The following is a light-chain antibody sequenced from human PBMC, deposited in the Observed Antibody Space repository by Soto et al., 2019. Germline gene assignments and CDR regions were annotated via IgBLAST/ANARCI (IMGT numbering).Light chain of an antibody. V-gene: IGLV1-47*02. Sequence: QSVLTQPPSASGTPGQRVTISCSGSTSNLGSHFVYWYQQLPGTAPKLLIYNNNQRPSGVPDRFSGSKSGTSASLAISGLRSDDESDYYCAAWDDILSGPVFGGGTKLTVL. CDR3: AAWDDILSGPV. CDR2: NNN. CDR1: TSNLGSHF. J-gene: IGLJ3*02.